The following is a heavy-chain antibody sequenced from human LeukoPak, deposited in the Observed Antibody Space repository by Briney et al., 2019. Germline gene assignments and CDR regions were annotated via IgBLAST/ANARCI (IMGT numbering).Heavy chain of an antibody. Sequence: GASVKVSCKASGGTFSSYAISWVRQAPGQGLEWMGWINPNSGGTNYAQKFQGRVTMTRDTSISTAYMELSRLRSDDTAVYYCARNIVVVTAILPGYWGQGTLVTVSS. CDR1: GGTFSSYA. J-gene: IGHJ4*02. D-gene: IGHD2-21*02. CDR3: ARNIVVVTAILPGY. CDR2: INPNSGGT. V-gene: IGHV1-2*02.